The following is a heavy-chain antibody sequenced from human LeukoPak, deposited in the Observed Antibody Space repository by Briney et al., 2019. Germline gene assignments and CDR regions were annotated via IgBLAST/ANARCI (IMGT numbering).Heavy chain of an antibody. Sequence: GGSLRLSCAASGFTFSSYEMNWVRQAPGKGLEWVSYISSSGSTIYYADSVKGRFTISRDNAKNSLYLQMNSLRAEDTAVYYCARDRGIVGATGYWGQGTLVTVSS. CDR1: GFTFSSYE. D-gene: IGHD1-26*01. V-gene: IGHV3-48*03. CDR3: ARDRGIVGATGY. CDR2: ISSSGSTI. J-gene: IGHJ4*02.